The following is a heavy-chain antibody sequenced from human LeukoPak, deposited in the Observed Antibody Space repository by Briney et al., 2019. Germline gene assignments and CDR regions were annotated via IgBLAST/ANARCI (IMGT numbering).Heavy chain of an antibody. CDR3: AGQVVPAARLDWFDP. CDR2: IYYSGST. V-gene: IGHV4-31*03. D-gene: IGHD2-2*01. CDR1: GGSISSGGYY. J-gene: IGHJ5*02. Sequence: SETLSLTCTVSGGSISSGGYYWSWIRQHQGKGLEWIVYIYYSGSTYYNPSLKSRVTISVDTSKNQFSLKLSSVTAADTAVYYCAGQVVPAARLDWFDPWGQGTLVTVSS.